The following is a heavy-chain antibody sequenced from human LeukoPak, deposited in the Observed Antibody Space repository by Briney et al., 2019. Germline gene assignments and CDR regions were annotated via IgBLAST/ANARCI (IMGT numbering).Heavy chain of an antibody. Sequence: GGSLRLSCAASGFTFSSYAMHWVRQAPGKGLEWVSYISSSSSYTNYADSVKGRFTISRDNAKNSLYLQMNSLRAEDTAVYYCARDKWELLLFDYWGQGTLVTVSS. V-gene: IGHV3-21*05. D-gene: IGHD1-26*01. CDR3: ARDKWELLLFDY. CDR2: ISSSSSYT. J-gene: IGHJ4*02. CDR1: GFTFSSYA.